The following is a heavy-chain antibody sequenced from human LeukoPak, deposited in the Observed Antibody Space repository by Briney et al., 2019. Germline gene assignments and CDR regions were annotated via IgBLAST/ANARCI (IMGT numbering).Heavy chain of an antibody. Sequence: PGGSLRLSCAASGFTFSIYAMSSVRQTPGKGLEWVSSITSRDGTTYYADSVKGRFTISRDNSENTLYLQMNSLRAEDSALYYCARDRPNYYGSDGHYYRRDGDYWGQGTLVTVSS. CDR3: ARDRPNYYGSDGHYYRRDGDY. J-gene: IGHJ4*02. CDR2: ITSRDGTT. CDR1: GFTFSIYA. V-gene: IGHV3-23*01. D-gene: IGHD3-22*01.